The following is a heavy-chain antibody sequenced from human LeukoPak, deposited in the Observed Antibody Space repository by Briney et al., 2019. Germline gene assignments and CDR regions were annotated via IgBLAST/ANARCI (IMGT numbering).Heavy chain of an antibody. D-gene: IGHD3-10*01. Sequence: SETLSLTCTVSGGSISSYYWSWIRQPAGKGLEWIGRIYTSGSTNYNPSLKSRVTMSVDTSKNQFSLKLSSVTAADTAVYYCAGDGLVGGSGSYYNWFWFDPWGQGTLVTVSS. CDR2: IYTSGST. CDR3: AGDGLVGGSGSYYNWFWFDP. V-gene: IGHV4-4*07. CDR1: GGSISSYY. J-gene: IGHJ5*02.